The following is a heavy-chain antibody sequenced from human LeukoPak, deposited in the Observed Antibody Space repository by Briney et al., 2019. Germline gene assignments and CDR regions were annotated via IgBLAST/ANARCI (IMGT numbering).Heavy chain of an antibody. Sequence: SQTLSLTCPVSGGSISSGDYCWSWIRQPPGKGLEWFGYIYYSGSTYYNPSLKSRVTIPVDTSKNQFSLKLSSVTAADTAVYYCARGYDILTGYYYFDYWGQGTLVTVSS. J-gene: IGHJ4*02. CDR3: ARGYDILTGYYYFDY. V-gene: IGHV4-30-4*01. CDR2: IYYSGST. CDR1: GGSISSGDYC. D-gene: IGHD3-9*01.